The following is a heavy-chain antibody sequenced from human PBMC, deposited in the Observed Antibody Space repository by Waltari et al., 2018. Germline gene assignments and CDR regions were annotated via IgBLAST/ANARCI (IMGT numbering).Heavy chain of an antibody. D-gene: IGHD3-16*02. CDR1: GGTFSSYA. CDR2: ISPIFGTA. Sequence: QVQLVQSGAEVKKPGSSVKVSCKASGGTFSSYAISWVRQAPGQGLEWMGRISPIFGTANDATKFQGRVTITADKSTSTAYMELSSVTAADTAVYYCAARGGLRLGELSPYRGAFDIWGQGTMVTVSS. J-gene: IGHJ3*02. V-gene: IGHV1-69*08. CDR3: AARGGLRLGELSPYRGAFDI.